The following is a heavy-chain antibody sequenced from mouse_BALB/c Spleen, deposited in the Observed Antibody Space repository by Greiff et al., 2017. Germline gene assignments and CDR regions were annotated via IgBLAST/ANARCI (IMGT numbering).Heavy chain of an antibody. V-gene: IGHV1-39*01. J-gene: IGHJ2*01. CDR3: SRAGGYYGSYCFDY. Sequence: VQLQQSGPELVKPGASVKISCKASGYSFTGYNMNWVKQSNGKSLEWIGNIDPYYGGTSYNQKFKGKATLTVDKSSSTAYMQLKSLTSEDSAVYYCSRAGGYYGSYCFDYWGQGTTLTVSS. D-gene: IGHD1-1*01. CDR1: GYSFTGYN. CDR2: IDPYYGGT.